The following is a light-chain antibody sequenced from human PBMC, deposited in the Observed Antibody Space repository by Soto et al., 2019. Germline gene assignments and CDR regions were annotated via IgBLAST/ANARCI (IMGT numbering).Light chain of an antibody. CDR1: QSISSW. CDR2: KAS. V-gene: IGKV1-5*03. CDR3: QHYNYYSPWT. Sequence: DIQMTQSPSPLSASVGDRVTITCRASQSISSWLAWYQQKPGKAPKLXXYKASSLESGVPSRFSGSGSGTEFTLTISSLQPDDFANYYCQHYNYYSPWTFGQGTKVDI. J-gene: IGKJ1*01.